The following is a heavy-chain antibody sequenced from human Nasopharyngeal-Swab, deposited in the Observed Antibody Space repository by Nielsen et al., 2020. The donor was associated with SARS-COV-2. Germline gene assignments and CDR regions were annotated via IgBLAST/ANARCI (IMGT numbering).Heavy chain of an antibody. D-gene: IGHD3-22*01. CDR3: TTLDYYDSSGLSF. CDR1: GFTFSNAW. Sequence: GGSLRLSCAASGFTFSNAWMSWVRQAPGKGLEWVGRIKSKTDGGTTDYAAPVKGRFTISRDDSKNTLYLHMNSLKTEDTAVYYCTTLDYYDSSGLSFWGQGTLVTVSS. V-gene: IGHV3-15*01. CDR2: IKSKTDGGTT. J-gene: IGHJ4*02.